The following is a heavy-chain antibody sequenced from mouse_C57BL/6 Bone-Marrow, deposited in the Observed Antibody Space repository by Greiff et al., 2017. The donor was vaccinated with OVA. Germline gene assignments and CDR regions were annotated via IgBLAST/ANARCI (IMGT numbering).Heavy chain of an antibody. CDR1: GYSITSDY. CDR3: ARGGHYYGSSYCWYFDV. J-gene: IGHJ1*03. D-gene: IGHD1-1*01. CDR2: ISYSGST. V-gene: IGHV3-8*01. Sequence: EVQRVESGPGLAKPSQTLSLTCSVTGYSITSDYWTWIRKFPGNKLEYMGYISYSGSTYYNPSLKSRISITRDTSKNQYYLQLNSVTTEDTATYYCARGGHYYGSSYCWYFDVWGTGTTVTVSS.